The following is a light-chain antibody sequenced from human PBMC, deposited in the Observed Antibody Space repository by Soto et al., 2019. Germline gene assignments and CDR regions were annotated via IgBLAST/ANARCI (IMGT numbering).Light chain of an antibody. CDR3: QQRSNWPIT. Sequence: IVMTQSPATPSVPPGERATLSCRASQSVSGNLAWYQQKPGQAPRLLIYGASTRATGIPARFSGSGSGTEFTLIISSLQSEDFAVYYCQQRSNWPITFGQGTRLEIK. CDR2: GAS. J-gene: IGKJ5*01. CDR1: QSVSGN. V-gene: IGKV3-15*01.